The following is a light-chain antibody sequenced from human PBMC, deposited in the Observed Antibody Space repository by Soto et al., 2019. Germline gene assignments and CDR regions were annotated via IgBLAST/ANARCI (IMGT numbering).Light chain of an antibody. CDR1: SSDVGAYTY. CDR3: SSYTTSNTLV. CDR2: EVS. Sequence: QSALTQPASVSGSPGQSITISCTGTSSDVGAYTYVSWYQQHPGKAPKLMIFEVSDRPSGVSNRFSGSKSGNTASLTISGLQAEDEADYYCSSYTTSNTLVFGGGTKVPVL. V-gene: IGLV2-14*01. J-gene: IGLJ2*01.